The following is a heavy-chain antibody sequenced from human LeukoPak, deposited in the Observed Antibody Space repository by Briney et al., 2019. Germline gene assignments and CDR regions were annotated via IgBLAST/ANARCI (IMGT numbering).Heavy chain of an antibody. CDR2: INKKGGT. CDR3: AREHKSYGDYPYYFDS. D-gene: IGHD4-17*01. J-gene: IGHJ4*02. V-gene: IGHV4-30-4*01. Sequence: ASQTLSLTCTVSSDFISSGDYYWSWIRQPAGKGLEFIGYINKKGGTFYNPPLKSRVSISIDTSKNQFSLKLTSVTAADTAVYFCAREHKSYGDYPYYFDSWGQGTLVTVSS. CDR1: SDFISSGDYY.